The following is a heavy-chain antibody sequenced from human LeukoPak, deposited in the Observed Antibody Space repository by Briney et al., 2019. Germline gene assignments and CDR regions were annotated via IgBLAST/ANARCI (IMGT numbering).Heavy chain of an antibody. CDR1: GGSISSYY. Sequence: LETLSLTCTVSGGSISSYYWSWIRQPPGKGLEWIGYIYYSGSTNYNPSLKSRVTISVDTSKNQFSLKLSSVTAADTAVYYCERETTYDFWSGSPSDWFDPWGQGTLVTVSS. CDR3: ERETTYDFWSGSPSDWFDP. J-gene: IGHJ5*02. CDR2: IYYSGST. V-gene: IGHV4-59*01. D-gene: IGHD3-3*01.